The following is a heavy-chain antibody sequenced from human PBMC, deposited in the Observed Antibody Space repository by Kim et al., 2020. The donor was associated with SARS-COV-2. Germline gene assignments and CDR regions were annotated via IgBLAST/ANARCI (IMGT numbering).Heavy chain of an antibody. J-gene: IGHJ4*02. D-gene: IGHD2-2*02. CDR2: IYYSGST. CDR3: ASRSLYTAGIDY. CDR1: GGSISSSSYY. V-gene: IGHV4-39*01. Sequence: SETLSLTCTVSGGSISSSSYYWGWIRQPPGKGLEWIGSIYYSGSTYYNPSLKSRVTISVDTSKNQFSLKLSSVTAADTAVYYCASRSLYTAGIDYWGQGTLVTVSS.